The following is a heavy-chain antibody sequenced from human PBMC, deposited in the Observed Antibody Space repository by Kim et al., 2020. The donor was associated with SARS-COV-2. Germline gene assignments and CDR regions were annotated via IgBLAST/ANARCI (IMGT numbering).Heavy chain of an antibody. CDR1: GGSISSSSYY. J-gene: IGHJ4*02. D-gene: IGHD4-17*01. CDR3: ARHGGGDYEDFDY. Sequence: SETLSLTCTVSGGSISSSSYYWGWIRQPPGKGLEWIGSIYYSGSTYYNPSLKSRVTISVDTSKNQFSLKLSSVTAAGTAVYYCARHGGGDYEDFDYWGQGTLVTVSS. V-gene: IGHV4-39*01. CDR2: IYYSGST.